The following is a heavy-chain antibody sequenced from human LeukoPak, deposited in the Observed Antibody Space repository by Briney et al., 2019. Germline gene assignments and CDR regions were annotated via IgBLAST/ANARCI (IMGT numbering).Heavy chain of an antibody. D-gene: IGHD3-10*01. J-gene: IGHJ4*02. CDR3: AKDITMLSAAAGD. V-gene: IGHV3-23*01. CDR2: INGSGGST. Sequence: LWGVLRLPCAAPGIPFSSHAMSWVRQAPGEGLEWGSAINGSGGSTYYADSVKARFTISRDNSKNTLYLQMNSLRAEDTAVYYCAKDITMLSAAAGDCGQGTLVTVSS. CDR1: GIPFSSHA.